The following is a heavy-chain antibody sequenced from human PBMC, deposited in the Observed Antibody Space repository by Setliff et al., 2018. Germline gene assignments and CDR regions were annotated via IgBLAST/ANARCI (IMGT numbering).Heavy chain of an antibody. J-gene: IGHJ4*02. CDR3: ATGLGQYFDY. D-gene: IGHD3-9*01. V-gene: IGHV3-15*01. CDR2: IRTKTDGGTA. CDR1: GFTFSSYS. Sequence: GGSLRLSCAGSGFTFSSYSMNWVRQAPGKGLEWVGRIRTKTDGGTADYAAPVKGRFIISRDDSKNLVFLQMNSLKTEDTAVYYCATGLGQYFDYWGQGSLVTVSS.